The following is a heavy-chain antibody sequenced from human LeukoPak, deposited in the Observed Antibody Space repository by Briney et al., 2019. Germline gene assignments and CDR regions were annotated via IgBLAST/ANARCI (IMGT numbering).Heavy chain of an antibody. J-gene: IGHJ4*02. CDR2: ISSNGGST. CDR3: ARSKGTKGTDY. D-gene: IGHD1-1*01. Sequence: GGSLRLSCAAPGFTFSSYAMHWVRQAPGKGLEYVSAISSNGGSTYYANSVKGRSTISRDNSKNTLYLQMGSLRAEDMAVYYCARSKGTKGTDYWGQGTLVTVSS. V-gene: IGHV3-64*01. CDR1: GFTFSSYA.